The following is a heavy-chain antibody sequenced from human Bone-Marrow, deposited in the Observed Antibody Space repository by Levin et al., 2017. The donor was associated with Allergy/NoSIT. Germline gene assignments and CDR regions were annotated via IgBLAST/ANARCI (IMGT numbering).Heavy chain of an antibody. CDR1: GFTFSSYA. CDR3: ARDGTATVTRPPYYYYGMDV. D-gene: IGHD4-17*01. CDR2: ISSNGGST. J-gene: IGHJ6*02. V-gene: IGHV3-64*01. Sequence: GESLKISCAASGFTFSSYAMHWVRQAPGKGLEYVSAISSNGGSTYYANSVKGRFTISRDNSKNTLYLQMGSLRAEDMAVYYCARDGTATVTRPPYYYYGMDVWGQGTTVTVSS.